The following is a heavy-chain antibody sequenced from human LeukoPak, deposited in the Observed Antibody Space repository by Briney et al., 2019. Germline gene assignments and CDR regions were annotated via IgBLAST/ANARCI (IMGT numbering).Heavy chain of an antibody. V-gene: IGHV4-34*01. J-gene: IGHJ4*02. Sequence: PSETLSLTCAVYGGSFSGYYWSWIRQPPGKGLEWIGEINHSGSTNYNPSLKSRLTISVDTSKNQFSLRLTSVTAADTAVYYCARQNSGSDYSFDYWGQGTLVTVSS. CDR3: ARQNSGSDYSFDY. CDR1: GGSFSGYY. CDR2: INHSGST. D-gene: IGHD1-26*01.